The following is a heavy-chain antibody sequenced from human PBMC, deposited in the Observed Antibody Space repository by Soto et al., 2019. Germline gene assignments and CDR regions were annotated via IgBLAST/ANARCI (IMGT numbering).Heavy chain of an antibody. D-gene: IGHD5-12*01. Sequence: EVQLVESGGGLVQPGGSLRLSCAASGFTFSNYWMSWVRQAPGKGLEWVANIKQDGSEKYYVDSVKGRLTISRDNTKNSLYLQVDSLGAEDSAVYYRATIVATIRNWCQGTRVTVSS. CDR3: ATIVATIRN. CDR2: IKQDGSEK. V-gene: IGHV3-7*01. J-gene: IGHJ4*02. CDR1: GFTFSNYW.